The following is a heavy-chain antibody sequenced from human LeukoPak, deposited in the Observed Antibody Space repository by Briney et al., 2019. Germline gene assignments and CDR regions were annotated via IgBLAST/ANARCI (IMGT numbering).Heavy chain of an antibody. CDR1: GFTFSSYS. CDR2: ISSSSSYI. CDR3: ARVSSPSGFDY. Sequence: GGSLRLSCAASGFTFSSYSMNWVRQAPGKGLEWVSSISSSSSYIYYADSAKGRFTISRDNAKNSLYLQMNSLRAEDTAVYYCARVSSPSGFDYWGQGTLVTVSS. D-gene: IGHD1-14*01. J-gene: IGHJ4*02. V-gene: IGHV3-21*01.